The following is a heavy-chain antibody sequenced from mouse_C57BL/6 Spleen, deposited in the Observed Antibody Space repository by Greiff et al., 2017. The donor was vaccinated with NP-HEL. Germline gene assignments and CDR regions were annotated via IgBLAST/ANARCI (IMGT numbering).Heavy chain of an antibody. CDR2: INPNNGGT. CDR3: ARSLYYKDYAMDY. Sequence: EVQLQQSGPELVKPGASVKMSCKASGYTFTDYNMHWVKQSHGKSLEWIGYINPNNGGTSYNQKFKGKATLTVNKSSSTAYMELRSLTSEDSAVYYCARSLYYKDYAMDYWGQGTSVTVSS. D-gene: IGHD2-1*01. CDR1: GYTFTDYN. J-gene: IGHJ4*01. V-gene: IGHV1-22*01.